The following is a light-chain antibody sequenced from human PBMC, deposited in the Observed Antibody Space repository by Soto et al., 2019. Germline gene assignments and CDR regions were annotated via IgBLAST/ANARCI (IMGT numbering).Light chain of an antibody. CDR3: QQIYSAPLT. J-gene: IGKJ4*01. Sequence: DIQMTQSPSSLSASVGDRVTITCRASQGITTYLNWYRQKPGKAPKLLIYAASSLHSGVPSRFSGSGSETEFTLSISSLQPEDFATYFCQQIYSAPLTFGGGTKVEIK. V-gene: IGKV1-39*01. CDR1: QGITTY. CDR2: AAS.